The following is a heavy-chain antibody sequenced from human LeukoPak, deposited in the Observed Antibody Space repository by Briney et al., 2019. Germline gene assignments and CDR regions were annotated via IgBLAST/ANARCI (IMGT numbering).Heavy chain of an antibody. J-gene: IGHJ4*02. CDR3: AREMAVVPAASPQTGLDY. D-gene: IGHD2-2*01. V-gene: IGHV3-11*01. CDR2: ISSSGSTI. Sequence: PGGSLRLSCAASGFTFSDYYMSWIRQAPGKGLEWVSYISSSGSTIYYADSVKGRFTISRDNAKNSLYLQMNSLRAEDTAVYYCAREMAVVPAASPQTGLDYWGQGTLVTVSS. CDR1: GFTFSDYY.